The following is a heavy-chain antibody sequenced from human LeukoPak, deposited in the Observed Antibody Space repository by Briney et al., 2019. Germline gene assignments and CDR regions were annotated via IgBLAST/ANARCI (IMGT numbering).Heavy chain of an antibody. CDR2: ISSNGGNT. J-gene: IGHJ1*01. V-gene: IGHV3-64*01. CDR1: GFTFSTYG. Sequence: GGSVRLSCAASGFTFSTYGMSWVRQAPGKGLQFVSAISSNGGNTYYANSVKGRFTISRDISKNTLYLQMGSLRPEDMAVYYCARVDSGSACASWGQGILVTVSS. CDR3: ARVDSGSACAS. D-gene: IGHD6-19*01.